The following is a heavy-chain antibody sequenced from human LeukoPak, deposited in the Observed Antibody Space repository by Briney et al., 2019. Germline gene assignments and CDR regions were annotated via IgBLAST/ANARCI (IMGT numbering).Heavy chain of an antibody. D-gene: IGHD3-22*01. CDR3: ARDPSRRYDSSGYYQYFDY. CDR1: GFTFDGHG. J-gene: IGHJ4*02. Sequence: GGSLRLSCAAFGFTFDGHGMGWVRQVPGKGLEWVSGINWNGGSTGYADSVKGRFTISRDNAKNSLYLQMNSLRAEDTALYYCARDPSRRYDSSGYYQYFDYWGQGTLVTVSS. CDR2: INWNGGST. V-gene: IGHV3-20*04.